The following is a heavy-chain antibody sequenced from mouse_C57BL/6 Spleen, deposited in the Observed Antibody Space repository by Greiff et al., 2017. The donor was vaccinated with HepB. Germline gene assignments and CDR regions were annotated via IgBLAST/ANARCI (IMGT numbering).Heavy chain of an antibody. V-gene: IGHV1-69*01. CDR2: IDPSDSYT. J-gene: IGHJ3*01. CDR3: AGSPGTPFAY. Sequence: QVQLQQPGAELVMPGASVKLSCKASGYTFTSYWMHWVKQRPGQGLEWIGEIDPSDSYTNYNQKFKGKSTLTVDKSSSTAYMQLSSLTSEDSAVYYCAGSPGTPFAYWGQGTLVTVSA. CDR1: GYTFTSYW. D-gene: IGHD4-1*01.